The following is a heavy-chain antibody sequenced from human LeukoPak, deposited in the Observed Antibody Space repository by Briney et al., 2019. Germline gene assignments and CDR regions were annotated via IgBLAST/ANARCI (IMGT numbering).Heavy chain of an antibody. CDR3: ARGTNLQDWGGWYEVPTNYFDY. V-gene: IGHV3-48*03. J-gene: IGHJ4*02. CDR2: ISSSGSTI. Sequence: GGSLRLSCAASGFTFSSYEMNWVRQAPGKWLEWVSYISSSGSTIYYADSVKGRFTISRDNAKNSLYLQMNSLRAEDTAVYYYARGTNLQDWGGWYEVPTNYFDYGGQGTLVTVSS. D-gene: IGHD7-27*01. CDR1: GFTFSSYE.